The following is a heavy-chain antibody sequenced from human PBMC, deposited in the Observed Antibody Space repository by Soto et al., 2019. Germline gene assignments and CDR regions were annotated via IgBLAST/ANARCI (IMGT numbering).Heavy chain of an antibody. V-gene: IGHV4-4*02. CDR1: GAPIISSDW. D-gene: IGHD6-13*01. Sequence: SETLSLTCAVSGAPIISSDWWNWVRQPPGKGLEWIGEIYYSGTTIYNPSLKGRVTISVDMSKNQFSLKLSSVTAADTAVYYCARHLWVGSSWYLGAFDIWGQGTMVTVSS. J-gene: IGHJ3*02. CDR2: IYYSGTT. CDR3: ARHLWVGSSWYLGAFDI.